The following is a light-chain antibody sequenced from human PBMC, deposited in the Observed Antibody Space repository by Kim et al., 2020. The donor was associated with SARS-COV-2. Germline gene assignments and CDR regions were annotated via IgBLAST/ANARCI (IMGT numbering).Light chain of an antibody. CDR2: RNN. CDR3: SALDRSLSAHGV. J-gene: IGLJ3*02. V-gene: IGLV10-54*02. CDR1: SYSDGKQG. Sequence: ATRPCTRTSYSDGKQGADWRERDQCQPTKPLSCRNNNRPSGISERFSASRSGNTASLTITGRQPEDEADYYCSALDRSLSAHGVFGGGTQLTVL.